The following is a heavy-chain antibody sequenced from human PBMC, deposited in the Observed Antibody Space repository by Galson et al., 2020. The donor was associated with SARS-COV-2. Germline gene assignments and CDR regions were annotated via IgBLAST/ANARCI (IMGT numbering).Heavy chain of an antibody. J-gene: IGHJ6*02. Sequence: GGSLRLSCAASGFTFEDYAMYWVRQAPGKGLEWVSGIDWNSANIGYADSVKGRFTISRDNAKNSLYLQMNSLKADDTAFYYCAKSLYGSGGFYGMDVWGQGTTVTVSS. CDR3: AKSLYGSGGFYGMDV. CDR1: GFTFEDYA. CDR2: IDWNSANI. V-gene: IGHV3-9*01. D-gene: IGHD3-10*01.